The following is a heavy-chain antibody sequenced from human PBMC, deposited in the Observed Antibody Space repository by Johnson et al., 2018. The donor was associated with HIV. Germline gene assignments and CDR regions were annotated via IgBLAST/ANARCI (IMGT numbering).Heavy chain of an antibody. V-gene: IGHV3-30-3*01. CDR3: ARDRVWFGELYAFDI. J-gene: IGHJ3*02. CDR1: GFTFSSYA. D-gene: IGHD3-10*01. CDR2: ISYDGSNK. Sequence: QMQLVESGGGVVQPGRSLRLSCAASGFTFSSYAMHWVRQAPGKGLEWVAVISYDGSNKYYADSVKGRFTISRDNSKNTLYLQMNSLRAEDTAVYYCARDRVWFGELYAFDIWGQGTMVTVSS.